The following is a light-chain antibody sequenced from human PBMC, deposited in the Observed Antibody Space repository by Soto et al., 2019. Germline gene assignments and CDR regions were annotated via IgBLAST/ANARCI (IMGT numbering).Light chain of an antibody. CDR2: GAS. J-gene: IGKJ4*01. Sequence: EIVMTQSPATLSVSPGERATLSCRASQSVSSNLAWYQQKPGQAPRLLIYGASTRATGIPARFSGSGSGTEFTLTISSLQSEDRAVYYCQQYNNWPSLTFGGGTKVEIK. V-gene: IGKV3-15*01. CDR1: QSVSSN. CDR3: QQYNNWPSLT.